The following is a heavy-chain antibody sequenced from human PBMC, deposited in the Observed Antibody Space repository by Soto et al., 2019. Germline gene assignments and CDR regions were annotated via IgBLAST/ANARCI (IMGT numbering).Heavy chain of an antibody. J-gene: IGHJ4*02. CDR2: ISYDGSNR. CDR1: GFTFSIYG. D-gene: IGHD1-7*01. CDR3: AKARISYNWNYHYFDY. V-gene: IGHV3-30*18. Sequence: GGSLRLSCAASGFTFSIYGMHWVRQAPGKGLEWVAVISYDGSNRYYADSVKGRFTISRDNSKNTLYLQMNSLSAEDKAVYYCAKARISYNWNYHYFDYWGQGTLVTVSS.